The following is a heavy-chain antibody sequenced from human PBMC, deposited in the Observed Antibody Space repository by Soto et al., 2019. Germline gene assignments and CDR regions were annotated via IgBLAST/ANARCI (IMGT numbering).Heavy chain of an antibody. D-gene: IGHD4-17*01. CDR3: ARLYGDYPYLPS. CDR1: GGSISSYY. V-gene: IGHV4-59*01. Sequence: SETLSLTCTVSGGSISSYYWSWIRQPPGKGLEWIGYIYYSGSTNYNPSLKSRVTISVDTSKNQFSLKLSSVTAADTAVYYCARLYGDYPYLPSWGQGTLVTVSS. CDR2: IYYSGST. J-gene: IGHJ5*02.